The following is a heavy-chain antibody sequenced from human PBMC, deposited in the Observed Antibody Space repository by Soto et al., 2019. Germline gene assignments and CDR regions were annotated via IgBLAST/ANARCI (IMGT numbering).Heavy chain of an antibody. J-gene: IGHJ4*02. CDR2: ISYDGSNK. V-gene: IGHV3-30*03. CDR3: AIETYSGPLDY. Sequence: QVQLVESGGGVVQPGRSLRLSCAASGFTFSSYGMHWVRQAPGKGLEWVAVISYDGSNKYYADSVKGRFTISRDNSKNRLYLQMTSLRAEDTAVYYWAIETYSGPLDYWGQGTLVTVSS. D-gene: IGHD2-15*01. CDR1: GFTFSSYG.